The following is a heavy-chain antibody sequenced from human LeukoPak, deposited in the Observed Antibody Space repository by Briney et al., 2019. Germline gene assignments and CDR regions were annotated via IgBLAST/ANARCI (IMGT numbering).Heavy chain of an antibody. CDR2: IKQDGSEK. V-gene: IGHV3-7*01. Sequence: GGSLRLSCVASGVTFSSYWMSWVRQAPGKGLEWVANIKQDGSEKYYVDSVKGRFTISRDNAKNSLYLQMNSLRAEDTALYYCARDYCSSTSCYVSYMDVWGKGTTVTISS. CDR3: ARDYCSSTSCYVSYMDV. D-gene: IGHD2-2*01. J-gene: IGHJ6*03. CDR1: GVTFSSYW.